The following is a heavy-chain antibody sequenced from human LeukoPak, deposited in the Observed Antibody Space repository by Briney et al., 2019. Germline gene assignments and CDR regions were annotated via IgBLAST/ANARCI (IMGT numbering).Heavy chain of an antibody. J-gene: IGHJ3*02. D-gene: IGHD3-22*01. Sequence: PGGSLRLSCAASGFTFSSYAMSWVRQAPGKGLEWVSAISGSGGSTYYADSVKGRFTISRDNSKNTLYLQMNSLRAEDTAVYYCAKLYYYDSSGYLDAFDIWGQGTMVTASS. CDR2: ISGSGGST. CDR1: GFTFSSYA. CDR3: AKLYYYDSSGYLDAFDI. V-gene: IGHV3-23*01.